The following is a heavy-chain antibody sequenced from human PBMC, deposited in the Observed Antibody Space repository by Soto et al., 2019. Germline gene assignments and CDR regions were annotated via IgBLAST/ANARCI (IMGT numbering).Heavy chain of an antibody. CDR1: GGSINSYY. J-gene: IGHJ5*02. Sequence: PSETLSLTCTVSGGSINSYYWGWIRQPPGKGLEWIGYIHYSGSTNYNPSLKSRVTISIDTPKNQFSLKVNSMTAADTAVYYCARGGLAARNGRCFDPWGKGPLVTFPS. V-gene: IGHV4-59*01. CDR3: ARGGLAARNGRCFDP. CDR2: IHYSGST. D-gene: IGHD6-6*01.